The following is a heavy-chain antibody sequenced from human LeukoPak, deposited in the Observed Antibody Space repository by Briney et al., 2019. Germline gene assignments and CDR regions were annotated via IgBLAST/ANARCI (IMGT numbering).Heavy chain of an antibody. J-gene: IGHJ6*02. CDR2: INTNTGNP. D-gene: IGHD2-15*01. V-gene: IGHV7-4-1*02. CDR1: GYTFTSYA. CDR3: ASANCSGGSCHYYYYGMDV. Sequence: ASVKVSCKASGYTFTSYAMNWVRQAPGQGLEWMGWINTNTGNPTYAQGFTGRFVFSLDTSVSTAYLQISSLKAEDTAVYYCASANCSGGSCHYYYYGMDVWGQGTTVTVSS.